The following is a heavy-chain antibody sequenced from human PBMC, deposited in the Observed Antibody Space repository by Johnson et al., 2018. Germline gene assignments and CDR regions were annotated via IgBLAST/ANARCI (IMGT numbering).Heavy chain of an antibody. CDR3: AKGGRLQDYFYYYYMDV. Sequence: VQLVESGGGVVQPGKSLRLSCAASGFTFSTFGMHWVRQAPGKGLEWVTLISYDGRDKYYAASVGGRFTISRDNSKNTLYLQMNSLRAEDTAVYYRAKGGRLQDYFYYYYMDVWGKGTTVTVSS. CDR1: GFTFSTFG. V-gene: IGHV3-30*18. J-gene: IGHJ6*03. CDR2: ISYDGRDK. D-gene: IGHD5-24*01.